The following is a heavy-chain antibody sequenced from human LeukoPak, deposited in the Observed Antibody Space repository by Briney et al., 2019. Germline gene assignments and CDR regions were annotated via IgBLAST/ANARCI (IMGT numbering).Heavy chain of an antibody. CDR3: ARQLVELGYCSGGSCYPEYFQH. CDR1: GGSISSSSYY. J-gene: IGHJ1*01. V-gene: IGHV4-39*01. Sequence: SETLSLTCTVSGGSISSSSYYWGWIRQPPGKGLEWIGSIYYSGSTYYNPSLKGRVTISVETSKNQFSLKLSSVTAADTAVYYCARQLVELGYCSGGSCYPEYFQHWGQGTLVTVSS. CDR2: IYYSGST. D-gene: IGHD2-15*01.